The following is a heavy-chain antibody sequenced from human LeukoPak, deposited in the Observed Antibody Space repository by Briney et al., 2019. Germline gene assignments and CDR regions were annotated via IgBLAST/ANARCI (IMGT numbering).Heavy chain of an antibody. CDR3: ASLNSAVARRWDAFDI. Sequence: PSETLSLTCTVSGGSISSYYWSWIRQPPGQGLEWIGYIYYSGSTNYNPSLKSRVTISVDTSKNQFSLKLSSVTAADTAVYYCASLNSAVARRWDAFDIWGQGTMVTVSS. V-gene: IGHV4-59*01. J-gene: IGHJ3*02. CDR1: GGSISSYY. CDR2: IYYSGST. D-gene: IGHD6-19*01.